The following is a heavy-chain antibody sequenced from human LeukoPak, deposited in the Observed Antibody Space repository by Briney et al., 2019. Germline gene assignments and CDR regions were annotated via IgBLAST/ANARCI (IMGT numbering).Heavy chain of an antibody. J-gene: IGHJ4*02. CDR1: GGSISSGGYS. V-gene: IGHV4-30-2*01. CDR2: IYHSGST. CDR3: ARGPYDYVWGSYRQYYFDY. Sequence: SETLSLTCAVSGGSISSGGYSWSWIRQPPGKGLEWIGYIYHSGSTYYNPSLKSRVTISVDTSKNQFSLKLSSVTAADTAVYYCARGPYDYVWGSYRQYYFDYWGQGTLVTVSS. D-gene: IGHD3-16*02.